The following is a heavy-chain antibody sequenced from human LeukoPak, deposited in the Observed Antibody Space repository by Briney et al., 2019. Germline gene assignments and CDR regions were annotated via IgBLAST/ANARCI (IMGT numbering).Heavy chain of an antibody. D-gene: IGHD1/OR15-1a*01. CDR2: ISSDGSNR. V-gene: IGHV3-30-3*01. CDR1: GFTFSNYA. Sequence: GGSLRLSCAASGFTFSNYALHWVRQAPGKGLEWVAVISSDGSNRYYADSVEGRFTISRDNSKNTLYLQMNSLRAEDTAVYYCAKDGGDALLTGTSWFDPWGQGTLVTVSS. CDR3: AKDGGDALLTGTSWFDP. J-gene: IGHJ5*02.